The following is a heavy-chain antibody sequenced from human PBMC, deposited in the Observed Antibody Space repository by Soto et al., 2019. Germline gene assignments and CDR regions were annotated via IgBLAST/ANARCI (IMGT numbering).Heavy chain of an antibody. CDR1: GGSISGYW. V-gene: IGHV4-4*07. CDR2: INTIENT. J-gene: IGHJ5*02. CDR3: ARTLTAAGTEDWFDP. Sequence: LSLTCTVSGGSISGYWWSWIRQPAGKGLEWIGRINTIENTNYNPSLKSRVIMSVDTPKNQFSLKLYSVTAADTAVYYCARTLTAAGTEDWFDPWGQGTLVTVSS. D-gene: IGHD6-13*01.